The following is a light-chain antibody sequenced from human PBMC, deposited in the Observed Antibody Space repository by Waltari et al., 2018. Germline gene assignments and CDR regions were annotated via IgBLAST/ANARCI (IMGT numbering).Light chain of an antibody. CDR3: QSTDSNGPWEV. CDR2: QDS. V-gene: IGLV3-25*03. J-gene: IGLJ2*01. CDR1: ALPKQY. Sequence: SYELTQPPSVSVSPGPTARITCSGDALPKQYAYWYQQKPGQAPGLVIYQDSQRPSGIPERFSGSSSGTTVTLTISGVQAEDEADYYCQSTDSNGPWEVFGGGTKVTVL.